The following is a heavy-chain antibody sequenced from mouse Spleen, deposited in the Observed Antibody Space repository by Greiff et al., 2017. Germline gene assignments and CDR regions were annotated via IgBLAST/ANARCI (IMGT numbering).Heavy chain of an antibody. V-gene: IGHV5-6*01. Sequence: VQLQQSGGDLVKPGGSLKLSCAASGFTFSSYGMSWVRQTPDKRLEWVATISSGGSYTYYPDSVKGRFTISRDNAKNTLYLQMSSLKSEDTAMYYCARYGFYAMDYWGQGTSVTVSS. J-gene: IGHJ4*01. CDR2: ISSGGSYT. CDR1: GFTFSSYG. CDR3: ARYGFYAMDY. D-gene: IGHD2-10*02.